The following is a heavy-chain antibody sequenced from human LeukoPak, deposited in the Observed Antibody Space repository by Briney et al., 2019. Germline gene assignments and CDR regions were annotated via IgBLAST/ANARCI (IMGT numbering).Heavy chain of an antibody. Sequence: ASVKVSCKASGYTFTSYGISWVRQAPGQGLEWMGWINPNSGGTNYAQKFQGRVTMTRDTSISTAYMELSRLRSDDTAVYYCARDLSGTMVRGVLDYWGQGTLVTVSS. J-gene: IGHJ4*02. D-gene: IGHD3-10*01. CDR2: INPNSGGT. CDR1: GYTFTSYG. V-gene: IGHV1-2*02. CDR3: ARDLSGTMVRGVLDY.